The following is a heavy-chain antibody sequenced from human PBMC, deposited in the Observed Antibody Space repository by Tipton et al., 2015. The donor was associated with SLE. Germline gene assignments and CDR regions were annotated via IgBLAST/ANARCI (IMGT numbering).Heavy chain of an antibody. CDR3: ARGYLDY. V-gene: IGHV4-59*12. J-gene: IGHJ4*02. Sequence: LRLSCTVSGGSISSYYWSWIRQPPGKGLEWIGYIYYSGSTNYNPSLKSRVTISVDTSKNQFSLKLSSVTAADTAVYYCARGYLDYWGQGPLVTVSS. CDR2: IYYSGST. CDR1: GGSISSYY.